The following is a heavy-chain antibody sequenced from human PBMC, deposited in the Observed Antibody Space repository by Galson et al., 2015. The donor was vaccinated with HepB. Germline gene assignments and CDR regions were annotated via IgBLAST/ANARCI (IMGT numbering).Heavy chain of an antibody. J-gene: IGHJ1*01. V-gene: IGHV3-11*06. CDR1: GFTFSSYW. Sequence: SLRLSCAASGFTFSSYWMSWVRQAPGKGLEWVSYISSSSSYTNYADSVKGRFTISRDNAKNSLYLQMNSLRAEDTAVYYCARDGQVFQHWGQGTLVTVSS. CDR3: ARDGQVFQH. CDR2: ISSSSSYT.